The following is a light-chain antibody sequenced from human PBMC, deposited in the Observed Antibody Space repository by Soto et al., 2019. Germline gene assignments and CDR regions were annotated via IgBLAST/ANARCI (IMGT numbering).Light chain of an antibody. Sequence: DMHMTQSPSTLSASVGDRVTITCRASQSIRSWLAWYQQKPGKAPKLLIYAASTLQSGVPSRFSGSGSGTEFTLTISRLQPEDFATYYCQQLNIYPITFGQVARLAV. CDR2: AAS. CDR3: QQLNIYPIT. CDR1: QSIRSW. V-gene: IGKV1-5*01. J-gene: IGKJ5*01.